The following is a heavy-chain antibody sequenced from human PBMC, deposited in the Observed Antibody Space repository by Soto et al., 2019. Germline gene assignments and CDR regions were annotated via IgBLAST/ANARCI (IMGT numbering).Heavy chain of an antibody. J-gene: IGHJ4*02. Sequence: ASVKFSCKASGYTFTSYDINWVRQATGQGLEWMGWMNPNSGNTGYAQKFQGRVTMTRNTSISTAYMELSSLRSEDTAVYYCARARKYTAAADYWGQGTLVTSPQ. V-gene: IGHV1-8*01. CDR2: MNPNSGNT. D-gene: IGHD5-18*01. CDR3: ARARKYTAAADY. CDR1: GYTFTSYD.